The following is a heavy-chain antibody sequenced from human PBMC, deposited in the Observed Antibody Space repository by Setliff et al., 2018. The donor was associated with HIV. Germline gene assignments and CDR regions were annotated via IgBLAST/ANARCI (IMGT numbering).Heavy chain of an antibody. V-gene: IGHV3-30*03. Sequence: GGSLRLSCAASGFSFSTYGMHWVRQAPGKGLEWVAVISYDGRNEYYADSMRGRFTVSRNNSKNTLHLQMNSLRPEDTAVYYCAPWRGIFETSGYYRYWRQGTLVTVSS. CDR3: APWRGIFETSGYYRY. CDR1: GFSFSTYG. D-gene: IGHD3-3*01. J-gene: IGHJ4*02. CDR2: ISYDGRNE.